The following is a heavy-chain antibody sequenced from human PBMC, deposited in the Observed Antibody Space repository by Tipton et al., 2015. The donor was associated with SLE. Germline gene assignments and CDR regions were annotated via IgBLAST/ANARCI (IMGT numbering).Heavy chain of an antibody. J-gene: IGHJ3*02. D-gene: IGHD5-24*01. Sequence: TLSLTCAVSGGSINSAGYYWSWIRQHPGKGLEWIGYIYYSGGTYYNPSLNSRVTISADTSKNQCSLKLSTVTAADTAVYYCASTGVNYRRRAFDIWGQGTMVTVSS. V-gene: IGHV4-30-4*08. CDR1: GGSINSAGYY. CDR3: ASTGVNYRRRAFDI. CDR2: IYYSGGT.